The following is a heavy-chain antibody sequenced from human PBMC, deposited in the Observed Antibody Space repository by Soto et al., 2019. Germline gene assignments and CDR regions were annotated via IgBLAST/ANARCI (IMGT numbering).Heavy chain of an antibody. J-gene: IGHJ4*02. CDR2: IKQDGSEK. Sequence: GGSLRLSCAASGFIFSSYWMSWVRQAPGKGLEWVANIKQDGSEKYYVDSVKGRFTISRDNAKNSLYLQMNSLRAEDTAVYYCARDRLRHFDYWGQGTLVTVSS. V-gene: IGHV3-7*03. D-gene: IGHD4-17*01. CDR1: GFIFSSYW. CDR3: ARDRLRHFDY.